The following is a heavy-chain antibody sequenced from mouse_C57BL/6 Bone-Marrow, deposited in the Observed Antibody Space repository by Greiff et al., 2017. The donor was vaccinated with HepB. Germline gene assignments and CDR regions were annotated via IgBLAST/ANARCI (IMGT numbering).Heavy chain of an antibody. D-gene: IGHD1-1*01. V-gene: IGHV1-53*01. CDR3: ARCLYYGSSSLDY. J-gene: IGHJ2*01. Sequence: QVHVKQPGTELVKPGASVKLSCKASGYTFTSYWMHWVKQRPGQGLEWIGNINPSNGGTNYNEKFKSKATLTVDKSSSTAYMQLSSLTSEDSAVYYCARCLYYGSSSLDYWGQGTTLTVSS. CDR1: GYTFTSYW. CDR2: INPSNGGT.